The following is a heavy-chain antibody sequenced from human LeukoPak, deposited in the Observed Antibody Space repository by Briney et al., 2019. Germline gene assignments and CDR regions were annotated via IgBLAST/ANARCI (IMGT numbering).Heavy chain of an antibody. CDR3: ARACGFNSGSYWHDY. CDR1: GYTFTSYY. J-gene: IGHJ4*02. CDR2: INPNSGGT. Sequence: GASVKVSCKASGYTFTSYYMHWVRQAPGQGLEWMGWINPNSGGTNYAQKFQGRVTMTRDTSTSTAYMELSRLRSDDTAVYYCARACGFNSGSYWHDYWGQGTLVTVSS. V-gene: IGHV1-2*02. D-gene: IGHD1-26*01.